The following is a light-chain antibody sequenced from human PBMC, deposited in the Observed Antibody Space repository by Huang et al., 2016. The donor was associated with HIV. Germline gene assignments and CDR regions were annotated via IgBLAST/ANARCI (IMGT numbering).Light chain of an antibody. V-gene: IGKV3-15*01. CDR2: GVS. CDR1: QSVTSN. Sequence: EIVMTQSPATLSVSPGESATLSCRASQSVTSNLAWYQQKPGQAPRLLVFGVSSMDTGIPARFSGSVSGTEFTLTISNLQSEDFALYYCQQYNKWPPLTFGGGTKVEIK. J-gene: IGKJ4*01. CDR3: QQYNKWPPLT.